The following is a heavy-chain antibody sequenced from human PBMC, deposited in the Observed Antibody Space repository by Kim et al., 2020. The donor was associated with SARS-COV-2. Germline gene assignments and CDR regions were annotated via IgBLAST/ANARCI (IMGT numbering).Heavy chain of an antibody. J-gene: IGHJ5*02. CDR1: GFTFSSYA. Sequence: GGSLRLSCAASGFTFSSYAMSWVRQAPGKGLEWVSAISGSGGSTYYADPVKGRFTISRDNSKNTLYLQMNSLRAEDTAVYYCARTHQTGWFGPWGQGTLVTVSS. CDR3: ARTHQTGWFGP. V-gene: IGHV3-23*01. CDR2: ISGSGGST.